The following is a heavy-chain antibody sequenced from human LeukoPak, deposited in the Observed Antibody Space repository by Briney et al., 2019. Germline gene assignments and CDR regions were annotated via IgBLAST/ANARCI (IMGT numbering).Heavy chain of an antibody. CDR3: ASRITMVRGVIQDDY. D-gene: IGHD3-10*01. J-gene: IGHJ4*02. V-gene: IGHV1-8*02. CDR1: GYTFTSYG. CDR2: MNPNSGNT. Sequence: ASVKVSCKASGYTFTSYGISWVRQATGQGLEWMGWMNPNSGNTGYAQKFQGRVTMTRNTSISTAYMELSSLRSEDTAVYYCASRITMVRGVIQDDYWGQGTLVTASS.